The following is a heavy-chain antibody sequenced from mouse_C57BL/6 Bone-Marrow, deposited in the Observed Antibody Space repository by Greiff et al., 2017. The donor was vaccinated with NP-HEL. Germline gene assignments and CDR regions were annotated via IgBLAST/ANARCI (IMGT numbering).Heavy chain of an antibody. CDR1: GFTFSDYG. V-gene: IGHV5-17*01. D-gene: IGHD2-4*01. J-gene: IGHJ3*01. CDR3: AGPGDYDGFFAY. Sequence: EVQLVESGGGLVKPGGSLKLSCAASGFTFSDYGMHWVRQAPEKGLEWVAYISSGSSTIYYADTVKGRFTISRDNAKNTLFLQMTSLRSEDTAMYYCAGPGDYDGFFAYWGQGTLVTVSA. CDR2: ISSGSSTI.